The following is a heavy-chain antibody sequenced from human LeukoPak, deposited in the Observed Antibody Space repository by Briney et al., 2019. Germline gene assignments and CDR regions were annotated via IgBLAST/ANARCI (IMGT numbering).Heavy chain of an antibody. CDR2: IYYSGST. CDR1: GYSISSGYY. J-gene: IGHJ6*03. V-gene: IGHV4-38-2*02. Sequence: SETLSLTCTVSGYSISSGYYWGWIRQPPGKGLEWIGSIYYSGSTYYNPSLKSRVTISVDTSKNQFSLKLSSVTAADTAVYCCARDGYYYYYMDVWGKGTTVTVSS. CDR3: ARDGYYYYYMDV.